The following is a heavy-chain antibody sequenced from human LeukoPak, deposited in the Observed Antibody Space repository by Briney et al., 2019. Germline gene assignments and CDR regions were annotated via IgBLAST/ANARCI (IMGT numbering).Heavy chain of an antibody. CDR3: ARGSGFLEWLPTNFDY. D-gene: IGHD3-3*01. CDR1: GFTFSSYS. V-gene: IGHV3-48*04. CDR2: ISSSSSTI. J-gene: IGHJ4*02. Sequence: PGGSLRLSCAASGFTFSSYSMNWVRQAPGKGLEWVSYISSSSSTIYYADSVKGRFTISRDNAKNSLYLQMNSLRAEDTAVYYCARGSGFLEWLPTNFDYWGQGTLVTVPS.